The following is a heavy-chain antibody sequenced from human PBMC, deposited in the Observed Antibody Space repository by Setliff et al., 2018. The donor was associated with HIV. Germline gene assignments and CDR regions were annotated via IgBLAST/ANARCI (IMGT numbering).Heavy chain of an antibody. CDR1: GGSFSGSF. CDR2: INHSGET. Sequence: SETLSLTCAVYGGSFSGSFWSWIRQPPGKGLEWIGEINHSGETNYSPPLKSRVSMSVDTSKNQFSLKLSAVTSADTAVYYCVRRAGRHRLLRSGVAGTLDSWGQGTLVTV. D-gene: IGHD6-19*01. J-gene: IGHJ4*02. V-gene: IGHV4-34*01. CDR3: VRRAGRHRLLRSGVAGTLDS.